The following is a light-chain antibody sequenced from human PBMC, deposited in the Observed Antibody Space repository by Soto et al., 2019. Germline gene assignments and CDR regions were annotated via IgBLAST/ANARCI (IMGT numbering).Light chain of an antibody. Sequence: DMVMTESPLSLRVTPGEPASISCRSSQSLLHSNGYNCVDWYLQKPGQSPQLLIHLGSNRASGAPDRFSGSGSGTEFTLKINRVEAEDVGLDFCMQALQTPLTFGGGTKVEIK. J-gene: IGKJ4*01. CDR2: LGS. V-gene: IGKV2-28*01. CDR3: MQALQTPLT. CDR1: QSLLHSNGYNC.